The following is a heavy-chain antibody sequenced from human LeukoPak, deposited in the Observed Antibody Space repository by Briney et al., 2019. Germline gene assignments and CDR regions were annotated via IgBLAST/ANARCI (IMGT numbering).Heavy chain of an antibody. Sequence: GSSVTVSCKACGFTFTQHYIHWLRQAAGQGLDGIGYISPHSEIISSPQKFQGRVTMTRDTSLSAAYMELSSLKSDDAAMYYCVREGNEVLTKNFDYWGQGTLVTVSS. J-gene: IGHJ4*02. V-gene: IGHV1-2*02. CDR1: GFTFTQHY. CDR3: VREGNEVLTKNFDY. CDR2: ISPHSEII. D-gene: IGHD4/OR15-4a*01.